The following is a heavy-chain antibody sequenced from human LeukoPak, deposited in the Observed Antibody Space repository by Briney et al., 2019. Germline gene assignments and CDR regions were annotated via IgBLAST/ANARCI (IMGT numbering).Heavy chain of an antibody. Sequence: GGSLRLSCAASGFTFSSYAMSWVRQAPGKGLEWVAVISYDGSNKYYADSVKGRFTISRDNSKNTLYLQMNSLRAEDTAVYYRAKDMRSFDYWGQGTLVTVSS. CDR3: AKDMRSFDY. D-gene: IGHD3-16*01. J-gene: IGHJ4*02. CDR2: ISYDGSNK. CDR1: GFTFSSYA. V-gene: IGHV3-30*18.